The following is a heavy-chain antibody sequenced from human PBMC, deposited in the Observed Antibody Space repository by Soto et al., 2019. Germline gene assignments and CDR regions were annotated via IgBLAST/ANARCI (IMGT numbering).Heavy chain of an antibody. J-gene: IGHJ6*02. V-gene: IGHV3-23*01. CDR1: GFTFSSYA. CDR2: ISGSGGST. CDR3: AKAPNYYYYGMDV. Sequence: LRLSCAASGFTFSSYAMSWVRQAPGKGLEWVSAISGSGGSTYYADSVKGRFTISRDNSKNTLYLQMNSLRAEDTAVYYCAKAPNYYYYGMDVWGQGTTVTVSS.